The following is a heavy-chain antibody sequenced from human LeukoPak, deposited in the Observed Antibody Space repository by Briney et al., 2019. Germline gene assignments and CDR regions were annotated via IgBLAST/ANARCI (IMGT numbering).Heavy chain of an antibody. V-gene: IGHV3-30*18. CDR1: GFTFSSYG. CDR3: AEDRIVVVPAAMFDVDY. CDR2: ISYDGSNK. D-gene: IGHD2-2*01. Sequence: GGSLRLSCAASGFTFSSYGMHWVRQAPGKGLEWVAVISYDGSNKYYADSVKGRFTISRDNSKNTLYLQMNSLRAEDTAVYYCAEDRIVVVPAAMFDVDYWGQGTLVTVSS. J-gene: IGHJ4*02.